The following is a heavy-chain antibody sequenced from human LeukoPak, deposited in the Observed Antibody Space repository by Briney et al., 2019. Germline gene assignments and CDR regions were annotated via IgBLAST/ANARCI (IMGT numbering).Heavy chain of an antibody. V-gene: IGHV3-53*01. CDR3: ARVLRWYCSGGSCYYFDY. Sequence: GGCLRLSCAASGFTVSSNYMSWVRQAPGKGLEWVSVIYSGGSTYYADSVKGRFTISRDNSKNTLYLQMNSLRAEDTAVYYCARVLRWYCSGGSCYYFDYWGQGTLVTVSS. CDR2: IYSGGST. D-gene: IGHD2-15*01. J-gene: IGHJ4*02. CDR1: GFTVSSNY.